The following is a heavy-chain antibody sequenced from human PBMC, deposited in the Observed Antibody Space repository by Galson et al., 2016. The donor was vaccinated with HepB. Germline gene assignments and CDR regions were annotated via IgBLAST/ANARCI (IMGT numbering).Heavy chain of an antibody. V-gene: IGHV4-39*01. CDR2: IYYSGTT. D-gene: IGHD3-10*01. J-gene: IGHJ4*02. CDR1: GDSFGSTDYY. Sequence: SETLSLTCTVSGDSFGSTDYYWAWIRQPPGKGLEWIGNIYYSGTTYYNPSLKSRVTISEEPSKTQFSLNLRFVTAADTAIYYCARMSHYGSTGYYPESYYFDYWGQGSLVTVSS. CDR3: ARMSHYGSTGYYPESYYFDY.